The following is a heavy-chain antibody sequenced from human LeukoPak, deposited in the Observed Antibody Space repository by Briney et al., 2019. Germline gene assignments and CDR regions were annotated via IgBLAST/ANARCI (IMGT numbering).Heavy chain of an antibody. CDR1: GFIFSSSG. D-gene: IGHD4-17*01. Sequence: GGSLRLSCAVSGFIFSSSGIHWVRQAPGKGLVWVAGISYDGSEKYYAESVKGRFTISRDNSKNTVYLQMNSLSAEDTAVYYCAKDGPTVAIFGHFDYWGHGTLVTVSS. CDR3: AKDGPTVAIFGHFDY. V-gene: IGHV3-30*18. CDR2: ISYDGSEK. J-gene: IGHJ4*01.